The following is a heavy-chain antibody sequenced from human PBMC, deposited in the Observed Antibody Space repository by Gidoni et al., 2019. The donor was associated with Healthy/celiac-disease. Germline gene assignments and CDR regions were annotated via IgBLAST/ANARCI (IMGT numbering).Heavy chain of an antibody. CDR3: AKDIGYGDYDGRYYYYGMDV. V-gene: IGHV3-43*02. CDR1: GFTFDDYA. Sequence: EVQLVESGGGVVQPGGSLRLSCAASGFTFDDYAMHWVRQAPGKGLEWVSLISGDGGSTYYADSVKGRFTISRDNSKNSLYLQMNSLRTEDTALYYCAKDIGYGDYDGRYYYYGMDVWGQGTTVTVSS. CDR2: ISGDGGST. D-gene: IGHD4-17*01. J-gene: IGHJ6*02.